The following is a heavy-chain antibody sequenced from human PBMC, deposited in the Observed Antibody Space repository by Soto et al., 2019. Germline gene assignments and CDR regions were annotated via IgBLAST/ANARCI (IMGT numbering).Heavy chain of an antibody. Sequence: GGSLRLSCATSGLTFSNYAMSWVRQAPGGGLEWVSSMSGSSSTTYYADSVKGRFTISRDRSKNTLYLQMSSLRAEDTALYYCAKNQERELPRVIDFWGQGTLVTVSS. CDR1: GLTFSNYA. D-gene: IGHD1-7*01. CDR3: AKNQERELPRVIDF. CDR2: MSGSSSTT. J-gene: IGHJ4*02. V-gene: IGHV3-23*01.